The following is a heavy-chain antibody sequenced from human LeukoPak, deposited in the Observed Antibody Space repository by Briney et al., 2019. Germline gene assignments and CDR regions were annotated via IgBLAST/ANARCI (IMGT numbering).Heavy chain of an antibody. V-gene: IGHV4-39*01. J-gene: IGHJ4*02. CDR3: ARLTALLLWFGEMGDY. Sequence: SETLSLTCSVSGGPISNSIYYWGWIRQPPGKGLEWIGSIYYSGSTYYNPSLKSRVTISVDTSKNQFSLKLSSVTAVDTAVYYCARLTALLLWFGEMGDYWGQGTLVTVSS. CDR2: IYYSGST. D-gene: IGHD3-10*01. CDR1: GGPISNSIYY.